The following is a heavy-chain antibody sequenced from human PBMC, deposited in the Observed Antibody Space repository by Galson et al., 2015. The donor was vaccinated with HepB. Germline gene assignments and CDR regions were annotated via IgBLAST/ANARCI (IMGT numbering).Heavy chain of an antibody. V-gene: IGHV3-30*18. CDR1: GFTFSNYA. D-gene: IGHD2-8*01. CDR3: AKDTNGYGLDV. J-gene: IGHJ6*02. CDR2: TIYSGAYK. Sequence: SLRLSCAASGFTFSNYAMHWVRQAPGKGLEWVASTIYSGAYKYYADSVRGRFTISRDNSKSTLFLQMNSLKVEDTALYYCAKDTNGYGLDVWGQGTTVTGAS.